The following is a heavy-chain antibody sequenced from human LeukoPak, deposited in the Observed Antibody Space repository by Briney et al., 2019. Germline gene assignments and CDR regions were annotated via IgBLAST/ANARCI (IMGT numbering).Heavy chain of an antibody. CDR3: ARLSSGWYRYFDY. V-gene: IGHV4-59*05. CDR1: GGSISSYY. Sequence: SETLSLTCTVSGGSISSYYWSWIRQPPGKGLEWIGSIYYSGSTYYNPSLKSRVTISVDTSKNQFSLKLSSVTAADTAVYYCARLSSGWYRYFDYWGQGTLVTVSS. D-gene: IGHD6-19*01. CDR2: IYYSGST. J-gene: IGHJ4*02.